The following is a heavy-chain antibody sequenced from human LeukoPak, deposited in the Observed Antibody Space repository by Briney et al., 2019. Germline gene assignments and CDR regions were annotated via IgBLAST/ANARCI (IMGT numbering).Heavy chain of an antibody. D-gene: IGHD2/OR15-2a*01. CDR3: ARDNRNYYYYMDV. V-gene: IGHV3-21*01. CDR2: ISSGSSYI. J-gene: IGHJ6*03. CDR1: GFSFDTHS. Sequence: GGSLRLSCAASGFSFDTHSMNWVRQSPGKGLEWVSSISSGSSYIHYADAMKGRFTISRDNAKNSLYLQMNSLRAEDTAVFYCARDNRNYYYYMDVWGKGTTVTVSS.